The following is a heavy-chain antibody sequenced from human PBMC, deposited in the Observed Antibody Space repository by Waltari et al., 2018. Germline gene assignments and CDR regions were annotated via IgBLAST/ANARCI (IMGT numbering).Heavy chain of an antibody. V-gene: IGHV1-69*08. J-gene: IGHJ5*02. CDR1: GGTFSSYA. CDR2: IIPIFGTA. D-gene: IGHD6-13*01. CDR3: AREGAAAGRIYWFDP. Sequence: QVQLVQSGAEVRKPGSSVKVSCKASGGTFSSYAISWVRQAPGQGLEWMGRIIPIFGTANYAQKFQGRVTITADKSTSTAYMELSSLRSEDTAVYYCAREGAAAGRIYWFDPWGQGTLVTVSS.